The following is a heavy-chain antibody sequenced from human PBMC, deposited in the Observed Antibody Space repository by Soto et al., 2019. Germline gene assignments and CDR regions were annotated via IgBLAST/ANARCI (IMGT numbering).Heavy chain of an antibody. CDR3: ARDNPRDILTGTSYYYYGMDV. CDR1: GYTFTSYG. D-gene: IGHD3-9*01. V-gene: IGHV1-18*01. J-gene: IGHJ6*02. CDR2: ISAYNGNT. Sequence: WASVKVSCKASGYTFTSYGISWVRQAPGQGLEWMGWISAYNGNTNYAQKLQGRVTMTTDTSTSTAYMELRSLRSDDTAVYYCARDNPRDILTGTSYYYYGMDVWGQGTTVTVSS.